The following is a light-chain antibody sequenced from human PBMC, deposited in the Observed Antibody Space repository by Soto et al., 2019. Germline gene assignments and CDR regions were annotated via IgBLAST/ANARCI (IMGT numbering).Light chain of an antibody. Sequence: DLQMTQSPSSLSASVGDRVTITCQASQDIRKYLNWYQQKPGKAPKLLIYAASNLEVGVQSRFKGGGSGSDFIFTISSLQAVDFSSYYCQQYDDLPLTFGGGPKVEIK. J-gene: IGKJ4*01. CDR3: QQYDDLPLT. CDR2: AAS. CDR1: QDIRKY. V-gene: IGKV1-33*01.